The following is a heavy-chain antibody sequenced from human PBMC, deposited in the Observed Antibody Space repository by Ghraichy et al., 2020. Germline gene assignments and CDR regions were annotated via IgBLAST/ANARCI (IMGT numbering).Heavy chain of an antibody. CDR1: GFTFSSYA. Sequence: GGSLRLSCSASGFTFSSYAMHWVRQAPGKGLEYVSAFSSNGGSTYYADSVKGRFTISRDNSKNTLYLQMSSLRAEDTAVYYCVKDPRYCSGGSCYPLYYFDYWGQGTLVTVSS. D-gene: IGHD2-15*01. J-gene: IGHJ4*02. CDR3: VKDPRYCSGGSCYPLYYFDY. CDR2: FSSNGGST. V-gene: IGHV3-64D*06.